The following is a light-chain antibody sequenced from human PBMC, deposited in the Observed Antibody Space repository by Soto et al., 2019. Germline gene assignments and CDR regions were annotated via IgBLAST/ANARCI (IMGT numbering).Light chain of an antibody. CDR1: SSDVGGYNY. Sequence: QSALTQPASVSGSPGQSITISCTGTSSDVGGYNYVSWYQQHPGKAPKLMIYEVSNRPSGVSDRFSGSKSGSTASLTISGLQPEDDADYYCTSYTVRKSWVFGGGTKLTVL. CDR2: EVS. CDR3: TSYTVRKSWV. V-gene: IGLV2-14*01. J-gene: IGLJ3*02.